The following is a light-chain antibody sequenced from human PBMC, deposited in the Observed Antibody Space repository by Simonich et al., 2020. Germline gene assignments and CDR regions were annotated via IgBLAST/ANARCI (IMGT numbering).Light chain of an antibody. Sequence: QSALTQPPSASGSPGQSVTISCTGPSSDVGGYNYVSWYQQHPGKAPQLMIYEVSSRPSGVPGRFFGSKSGNTASLTVSGLQAEDEADYYCSSYAGSNNYVVFGGGTKLTVL. CDR2: EVS. CDR1: SSDVGGYNY. J-gene: IGLJ2*01. V-gene: IGLV2-8*01. CDR3: SSYAGSNNYVV.